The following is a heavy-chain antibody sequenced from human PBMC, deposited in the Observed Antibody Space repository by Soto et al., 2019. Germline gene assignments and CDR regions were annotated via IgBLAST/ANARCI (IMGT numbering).Heavy chain of an antibody. CDR2: IWYDGSYK. V-gene: IGHV3-33*01. CDR3: ARARYYDSSGYYSAFDY. CDR1: GFTFSTYG. D-gene: IGHD3-22*01. Sequence: QVQLVESWGGVVQPGRSLRLSCAASGFTFSTYGIHWVRQAPGKGLEWVSVIWYDGSYKFYADSVKGRFTISRDNSKNTLFLQMNSLRAEDTAVYYCARARYYDSSGYYSAFDYWGQGTLVTVSS. J-gene: IGHJ4*02.